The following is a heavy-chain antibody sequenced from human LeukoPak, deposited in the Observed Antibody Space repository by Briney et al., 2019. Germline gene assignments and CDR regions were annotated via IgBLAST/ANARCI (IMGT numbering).Heavy chain of an antibody. D-gene: IGHD4-23*01. CDR3: ARLYSRPDSRWGYFDY. V-gene: IGHV5-51*01. CDR1: GYRFTTYR. CDR2: FYPGDSDT. Sequence: GAPRQISVQGSGYRFTTYRIGGVRQLPGKGLEWMGIFYPGDSDTTYSPSFQGQVTISADKSISTAYLQWSSLKASDTAMYYCARLYSRPDSRWGYFDYWGQGTLVTVSS. J-gene: IGHJ4*02.